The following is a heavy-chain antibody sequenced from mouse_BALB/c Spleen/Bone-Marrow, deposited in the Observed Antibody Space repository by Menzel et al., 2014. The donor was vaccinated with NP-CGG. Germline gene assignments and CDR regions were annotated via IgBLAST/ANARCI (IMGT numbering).Heavy chain of an antibody. V-gene: IGHV5-9-1*01. Sequence: EVMLVESGGGLVKPGGSLKLSCAASRFTFXNYAMSWVRQTPEKRLEWVATISSGGSYTYYPDSVKGRFTISRDNAQNTLYLQMSSLRSEDTAMYFCARQENWALDYWGQGTTLTVSS. CDR3: ARQENWALDY. J-gene: IGHJ2*01. CDR1: RFTFXNYA. CDR2: ISSGGSYT. D-gene: IGHD4-1*01.